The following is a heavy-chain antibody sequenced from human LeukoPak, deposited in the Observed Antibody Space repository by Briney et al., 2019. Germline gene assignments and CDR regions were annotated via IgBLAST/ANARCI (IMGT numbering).Heavy chain of an antibody. CDR1: GFTFSSYS. D-gene: IGHD3-3*01. CDR2: ISSSSSYI. CDR3: ARGYDFWSGYHGPCHFDY. J-gene: IGHJ4*02. Sequence: GGSLRLSCAASGFTFSSYSMNWVRQAPGKGLEWVSSISSSSSYIYYADSVKGRFTISRDNAKNSLYLQMNSLRAEDTAVYYCARGYDFWSGYHGPCHFDYWGQGTLVTVSS. V-gene: IGHV3-21*01.